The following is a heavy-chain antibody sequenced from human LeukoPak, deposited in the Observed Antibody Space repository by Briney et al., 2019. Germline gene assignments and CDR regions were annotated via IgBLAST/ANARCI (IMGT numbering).Heavy chain of an antibody. CDR3: GPSLENSNDSSGYSDY. J-gene: IGHJ4*02. V-gene: IGHV4-34*01. Sequence: SETLSLTCAVYGGSFSGYYWSWIRQPPGKGLEWIGEINHSGSTNYNPSLKSRVTITVDTSKNHFSLKLSSGTGADAAVYYCGPSLENSNDSSGYSDYWGQGTLVTVSS. D-gene: IGHD3-22*01. CDR1: GGSFSGYY. CDR2: INHSGST.